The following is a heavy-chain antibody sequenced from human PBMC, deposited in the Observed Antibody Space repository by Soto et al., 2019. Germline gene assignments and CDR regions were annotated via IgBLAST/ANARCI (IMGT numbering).Heavy chain of an antibody. Sequence: QTLSLTCAISGDSVSSASTAWSWIRQSPSRGLEWLGRTYYRSKWYSDYAVSVKSRITINPDTSKNQFSLQLNSVTPEDTAVYYCARGSYYSGWVWGQGTLVTVSS. CDR1: GDSVSSASTA. CDR2: TYYRSKWYS. CDR3: ARGSYYSGWV. V-gene: IGHV6-1*01. J-gene: IGHJ4*02. D-gene: IGHD6-19*01.